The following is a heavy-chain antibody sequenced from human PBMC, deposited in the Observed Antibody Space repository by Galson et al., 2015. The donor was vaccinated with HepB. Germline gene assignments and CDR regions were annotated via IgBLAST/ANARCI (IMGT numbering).Heavy chain of an antibody. J-gene: IGHJ4*02. D-gene: IGHD2-15*01. V-gene: IGHV4-39*07. CDR3: ARVRITPRHFDY. CDR2: IYYSGST. Sequence: LSLTCTVSGGSIRSSNYYWGWIRQPPGKGLEWIGSIYYSGSTYYNPSLKSRVTISIDTSKNQFSLKLTAVTAADTAVYYCARVRITPRHFDYWGQGTLVTVSS. CDR1: GGSIRSSNYY.